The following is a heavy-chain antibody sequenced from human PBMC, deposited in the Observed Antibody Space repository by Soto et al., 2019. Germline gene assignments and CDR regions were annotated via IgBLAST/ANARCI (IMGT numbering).Heavy chain of an antibody. Sequence: GGSLRLSCAASGFTFSSYAMSWVRQAPGKGLEWVSAISGSGGSTYYADSVKGRFTISRDNSKNTLYLQMNSLRAEDTAVYYCAKFNWVVQAAKSVTLDYWGQGTMVTV. CDR2: ISGSGGST. CDR3: AKFNWVVQAAKSVTLDY. J-gene: IGHJ4*02. D-gene: IGHD2-2*01. CDR1: GFTFSSYA. V-gene: IGHV3-23*01.